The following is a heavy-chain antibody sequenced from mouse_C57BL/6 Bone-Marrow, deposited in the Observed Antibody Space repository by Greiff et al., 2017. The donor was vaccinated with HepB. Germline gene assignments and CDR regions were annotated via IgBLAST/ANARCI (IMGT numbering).Heavy chain of an antibody. J-gene: IGHJ3*01. CDR3: AGLITTVVAPVAY. V-gene: IGHV3-6*01. D-gene: IGHD1-1*01. CDR1: GYSITSGYY. CDR2: ISYDGSN. Sequence: VQLQQSGPGLVKPSQSLSITCSVTGYSITSGYYWNWIRQFPGNKLEWMGYISYDGSNNYNPSLKNRISITRDTSKNQFFLKLNSVTTEDTATYYCAGLITTVVAPVAYWGQGTLVTVSA.